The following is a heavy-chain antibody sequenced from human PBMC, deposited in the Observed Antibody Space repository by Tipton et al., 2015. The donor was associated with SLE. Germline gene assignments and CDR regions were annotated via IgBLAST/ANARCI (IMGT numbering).Heavy chain of an antibody. Sequence: TLSLTCTVSGGSISSHYWSWIRQSTGKGLVWIVYTYNNDRTKYNPSLQSRVTVSVDTSENQLSLKLTSVTAADTAVYYCARFHLKSYYEFDSWGQGTLVTVSS. D-gene: IGHD1-26*01. CDR3: ARFHLKSYYEFDS. CDR2: TYNNDRT. V-gene: IGHV4-59*11. J-gene: IGHJ5*01. CDR1: GGSISSHY.